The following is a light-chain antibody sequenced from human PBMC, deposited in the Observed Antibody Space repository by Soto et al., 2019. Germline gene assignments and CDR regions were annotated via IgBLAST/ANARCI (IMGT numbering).Light chain of an antibody. Sequence: DIPMTQAPSSLSASVGDRVTITCRARPDISTYLAWYQQKSGKVPKLLISAAYTLQPGVPPRFSGSGSGTDFTLTISSLQPEDVATYYGQKYDNDPHAFSGGAKVESK. CDR2: AAY. CDR3: QKYDNDPHA. J-gene: IGKJ4*01. V-gene: IGKV1-27*01. CDR1: PDISTY.